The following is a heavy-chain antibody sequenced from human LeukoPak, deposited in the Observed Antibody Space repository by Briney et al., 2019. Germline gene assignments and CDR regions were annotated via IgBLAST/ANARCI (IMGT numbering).Heavy chain of an antibody. CDR1: GFTFSSYS. J-gene: IGHJ4*02. V-gene: IGHV3-21*01. Sequence: GGSLRLSCAASGFTFSSYSMNWVRQAPGKGLEWVSSISSSSSYIYYADSVKGRFTISRDNAKNSLYLQMNSLRAEDTAVYYCAKSGPYCSSTTCNYFDYWGQGTLVTVSS. D-gene: IGHD2-2*01. CDR3: AKSGPYCSSTTCNYFDY. CDR2: ISSSSSYI.